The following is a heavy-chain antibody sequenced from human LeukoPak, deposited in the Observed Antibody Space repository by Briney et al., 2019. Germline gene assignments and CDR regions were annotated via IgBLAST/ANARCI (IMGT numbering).Heavy chain of an antibody. V-gene: IGHV4-30-2*01. J-gene: IGHJ3*02. CDR1: GGSISSGGYY. Sequence: ASETLSLTCTVSGGSISSGGYYWSWIRQHPGKGLEWIGYIYHSGSTYYNPSLKSRVTISVDRSKNQFSLKLSSVTAADTAVYYCARANPNDYGDYVFAFDIWGQGTMVTVSS. CDR2: IYHSGST. D-gene: IGHD4-17*01. CDR3: ARANPNDYGDYVFAFDI.